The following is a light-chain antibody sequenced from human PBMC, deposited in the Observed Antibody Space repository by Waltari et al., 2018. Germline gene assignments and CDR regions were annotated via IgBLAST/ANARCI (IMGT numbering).Light chain of an antibody. V-gene: IGLV2-23*01. CDR3: CSYAGSSTYV. CDR2: EGR. Sequence: QSALTQPASVSGSPGQSITISCTGTSSDVGSYNLVSWYQQHPGKAPKLMIYEGRQRPSGVSNRFPGSKSGNTASLTISGIQAEDEADYYCCSYAGSSTYVFGTGTKVTVL. CDR1: SSDVGSYNL. J-gene: IGLJ1*01.